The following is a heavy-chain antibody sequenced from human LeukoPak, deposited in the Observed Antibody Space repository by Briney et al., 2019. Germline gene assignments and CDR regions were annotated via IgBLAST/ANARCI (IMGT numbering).Heavy chain of an antibody. D-gene: IGHD6-6*01. Sequence: GSLRLSCAASGFTFSSYAMSWIRQAPGKGLEWIGEITHSGSTNFNPSLMSRVSMSVDTSKNQFSLNLTSVTAADTAVYYCASRLYYYYGMDVWGQGTTVAVSS. CDR1: GFTFSSYA. V-gene: IGHV4-34*01. CDR2: ITHSGST. J-gene: IGHJ6*02. CDR3: ASRLYYYYGMDV.